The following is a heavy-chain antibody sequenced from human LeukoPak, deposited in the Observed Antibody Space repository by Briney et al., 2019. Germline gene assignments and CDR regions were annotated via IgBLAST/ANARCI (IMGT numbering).Heavy chain of an antibody. CDR1: GFTFSSYG. CDR3: AKDQETGTTREEYFQH. J-gene: IGHJ1*01. V-gene: IGHV3-33*06. D-gene: IGHD1-7*01. CDR2: IWYDGSNK. Sequence: GGSLRLSCAASGFTFSSYGRHWVRQAPGKGLEWVAVIWYDGSNKYYADSVKGRFTISRDNSKNTLYLQMNSLRAEDTAVYYCAKDQETGTTREEYFQHWGQGTLVTVSS.